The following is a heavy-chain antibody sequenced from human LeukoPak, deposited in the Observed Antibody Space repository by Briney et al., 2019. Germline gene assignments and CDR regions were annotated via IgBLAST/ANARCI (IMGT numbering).Heavy chain of an antibody. J-gene: IGHJ4*02. CDR1: GYSFTSYW. CDR3: ARLRWPRGGRSSFDY. Sequence: GESLKISCKGSGYSFTSYWIAWVRQMSGKGLEWMGIIYPGDSDTRYSPSFQGQVTISADKSISTAYLQWSSLKASDTAMYYCARLRWPRGGRSSFDYWGQGALVTVSS. CDR2: IYPGDSDT. V-gene: IGHV5-51*01. D-gene: IGHD3-10*01.